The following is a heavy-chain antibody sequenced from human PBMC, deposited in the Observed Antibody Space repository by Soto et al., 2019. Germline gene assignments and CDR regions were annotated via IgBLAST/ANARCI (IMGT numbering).Heavy chain of an antibody. CDR3: TSPDTAMAHTYYYYYGMDV. V-gene: IGHV3-49*03. CDR2: IRSKAYGGTT. CDR1: GFTFGDYA. D-gene: IGHD5-18*01. J-gene: IGHJ6*02. Sequence: GGSLRLSCTASGFTFGDYAMSWFRQAPGKGLEWVGFIRSKAYGGTTEYAASVKGRFTISRDDSKSIAYLQMNSLKTEDTAVYYCTSPDTAMAHTYYYYYGMDVWGQGTTVTVSS.